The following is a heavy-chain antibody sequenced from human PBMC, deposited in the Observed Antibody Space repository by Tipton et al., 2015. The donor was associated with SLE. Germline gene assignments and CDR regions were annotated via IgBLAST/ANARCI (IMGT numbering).Heavy chain of an antibody. CDR3: ARPGERHWFDP. J-gene: IGHJ5*02. CDR1: GGSIISYY. CDR2: IHTSGST. V-gene: IGHV4-4*07. Sequence: LSLTCTVSGGSIISYYLSWIRQPAGKGLEWIGRIHTSGSTNYNSSPKSRVTISVDTSKNQFSLKLSSVTAADTAVYYCARPGERHWFDPWGQGTLVTVSS. D-gene: IGHD6-25*01.